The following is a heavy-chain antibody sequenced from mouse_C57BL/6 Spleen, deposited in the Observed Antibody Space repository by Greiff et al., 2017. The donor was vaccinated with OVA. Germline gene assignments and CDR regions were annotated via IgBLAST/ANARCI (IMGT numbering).Heavy chain of an antibody. Sequence: QVQLQQSGPELVKPGASVKISCKASGYAFSSSWMNWVKQRPGKGLEWIGRIYPGDGDTNYNGKFKGKATLTADKSSSTAYMQLSSLTSEDSAVYFCARKIYDGSHFDYWGQGTTLTVSS. V-gene: IGHV1-82*01. J-gene: IGHJ2*01. CDR2: IYPGDGDT. CDR3: ARKIYDGSHFDY. CDR1: GYAFSSSW. D-gene: IGHD2-3*01.